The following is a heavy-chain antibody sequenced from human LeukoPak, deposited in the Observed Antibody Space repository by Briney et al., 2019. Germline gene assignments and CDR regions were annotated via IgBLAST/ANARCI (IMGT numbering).Heavy chain of an antibody. D-gene: IGHD1-7*01. CDR3: ARGGNWNYENWFDP. V-gene: IGHV4-59*01. CDR1: GGSITSYY. CDR2: IHYSGST. J-gene: IGHJ5*02. Sequence: PSETLSLTCTVSGGSITSYYWSWIRQPPGKGLEWIGYIHYSGSTNYNPSLKSRVTISVDTSKTQFSLKLSSVSAADTAVYYCARGGNWNYENWFDPWGQGTLVTVSS.